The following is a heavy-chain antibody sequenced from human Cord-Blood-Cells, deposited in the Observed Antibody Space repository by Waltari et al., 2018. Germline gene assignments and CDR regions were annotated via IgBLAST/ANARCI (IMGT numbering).Heavy chain of an antibody. D-gene: IGHD3-10*01. CDR2: IHAGNGNT. CDR3: VRSSGSSGFDY. V-gene: IGHV1-3*01. Sequence: QVQLTTSGAEVKKTGASVQVSCKASAYTFTSYAIHWVRQAHGQRLEWMGCIHAGNGNTKYSQKFQGRVTITRDTDARIAYMELSSLRSEDMAVYYCVRSSGSSGFDYWGQGNLVTVFS. CDR1: AYTFTSYA. J-gene: IGHJ4*02.